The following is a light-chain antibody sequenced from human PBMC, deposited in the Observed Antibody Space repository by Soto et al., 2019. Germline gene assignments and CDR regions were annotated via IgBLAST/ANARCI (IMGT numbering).Light chain of an antibody. V-gene: IGKV1-39*01. Sequence: DIPMTQSPSSLSASVGDRVTITCRASQSISNYLTWYQQKPGKAPKLLMYAASSLQSGVPSRFGGSGSGTDFTLTISSLQPEDFATYYCQQSYSTPRTFGQGTKVEIK. CDR2: AAS. CDR1: QSISNY. J-gene: IGKJ1*01. CDR3: QQSYSTPRT.